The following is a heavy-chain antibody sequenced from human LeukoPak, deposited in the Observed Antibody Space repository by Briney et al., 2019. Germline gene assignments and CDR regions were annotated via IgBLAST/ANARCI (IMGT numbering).Heavy chain of an antibody. Sequence: PGGSLRLSCAASGFTVSTTYMSWVRQAPGKGLEWVSIIYSGGSTYYAHSVKGRFTISRVNSKNTVYLQMNSLRAEDTAVYYCARDLGTNDAFDIWGQGTMLTVSS. D-gene: IGHD7-27*01. J-gene: IGHJ3*02. CDR3: ARDLGTNDAFDI. CDR1: GFTVSTTY. V-gene: IGHV3-53*01. CDR2: IYSGGST.